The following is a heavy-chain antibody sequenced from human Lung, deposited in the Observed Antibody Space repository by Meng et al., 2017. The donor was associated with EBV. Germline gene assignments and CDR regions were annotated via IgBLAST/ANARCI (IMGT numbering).Heavy chain of an antibody. D-gene: IGHD5-12*01. Sequence: RLGLGGGLVTPWASLRFPWAASGFTFGSYAMGWVRQAPGKGLEWVSGISGSGGSTYYADSVKGRFTISRDNSKNTLYLQMNSLRAEDTAVYYCARYTGHLDPWGQGTLVTVSS. V-gene: IGHV3-23*01. CDR2: ISGSGGST. CDR1: GFTFGSYA. J-gene: IGHJ5*02. CDR3: ARYTGHLDP.